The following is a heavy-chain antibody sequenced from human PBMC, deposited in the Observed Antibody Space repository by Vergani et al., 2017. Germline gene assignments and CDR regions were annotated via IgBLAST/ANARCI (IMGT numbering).Heavy chain of an antibody. CDR3: SRGWALRYSDYFDY. J-gene: IGHJ4*02. Sequence: QVQLQQWGAGLLKPSETLSLTCAVYGGSFSGYYWSWIRQPPGKGLEWIGEINHSGSTNYNPSLKSRVTISVDTSKIQFSLKLSSVTAADTAVYYCSRGWALRYSDYFDYWGQGTLVTVSS. V-gene: IGHV4-34*01. D-gene: IGHD3-9*01. CDR2: INHSGST. CDR1: GGSFSGYY.